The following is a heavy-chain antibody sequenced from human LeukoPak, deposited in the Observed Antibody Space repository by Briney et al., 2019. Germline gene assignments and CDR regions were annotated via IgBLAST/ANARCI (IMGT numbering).Heavy chain of an antibody. CDR2: IKQDGSEK. J-gene: IGHJ3*02. Sequence: GSLRLSCAASGFTLSSYTMSCVRQAPGKRLESVANIKQDGSEKYYVDSVKGRFTNSRANAKNSLYLEMSRLRAEETVVYYCARDRRWLGNDAFDIWGQGTMVTVSS. V-gene: IGHV3-7*03. CDR3: ARDRRWLGNDAFDI. CDR1: GFTLSSYT. D-gene: IGHD4-17*01.